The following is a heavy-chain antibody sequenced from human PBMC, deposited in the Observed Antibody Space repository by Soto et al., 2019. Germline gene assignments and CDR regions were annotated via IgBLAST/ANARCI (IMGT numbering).Heavy chain of an antibody. D-gene: IGHD5-18*01. Sequence: PGGSLRLSCAASGFTFSSYSMNWVRQAPGKXLEWVSSISSSSSYIYYADSVKGRFTISRDNAKNSLYLQMNSLRAEDTAVYYCASGDTAMVRTYYYYYYGMDVWDQGTTVTVSS. J-gene: IGHJ6*02. CDR3: ASGDTAMVRTYYYYYYGMDV. CDR1: GFTFSSYS. CDR2: ISSSSSYI. V-gene: IGHV3-21*01.